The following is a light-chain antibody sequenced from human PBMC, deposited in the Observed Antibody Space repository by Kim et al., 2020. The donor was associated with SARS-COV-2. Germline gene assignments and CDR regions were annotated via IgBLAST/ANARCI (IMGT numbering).Light chain of an antibody. Sequence: QSALTQPPSASGTPGQRVTISCSGSSSNIGRNYVMWYQQLPGTAPKLLIFTNNQRPSGVPDRFSGSKSGTSASLAISGLRSEDEADYYCATWDDSLSGLVFGGGTQLTVL. CDR1: SSNIGRNY. CDR2: TNN. CDR3: ATWDDSLSGLV. V-gene: IGLV1-47*02. J-gene: IGLJ2*01.